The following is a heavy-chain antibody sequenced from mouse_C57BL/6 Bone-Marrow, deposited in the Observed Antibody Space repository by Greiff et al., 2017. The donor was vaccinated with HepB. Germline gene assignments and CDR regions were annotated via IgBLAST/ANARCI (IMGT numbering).Heavy chain of an antibody. D-gene: IGHD4-1*01. J-gene: IGHJ2*01. CDR1: GFTFSDFY. CDR2: SRNKANDYTT. CDR3: ARDNWDVGDY. V-gene: IGHV7-1*01. Sequence: EVQLVESGGGLVQSGRSLRLSCATSGFTFSDFYMEWVRQAPGKGLEWTAASRNKANDYTTEYSASVKGRFIVSRDTSQSILYLQMNALRAEDTAIYYCARDNWDVGDYWGQGTTLTVSS.